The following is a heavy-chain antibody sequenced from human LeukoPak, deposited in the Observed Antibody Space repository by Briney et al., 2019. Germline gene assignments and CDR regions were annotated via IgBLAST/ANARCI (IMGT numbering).Heavy chain of an antibody. CDR3: STSSGSL. CDR2: IKQDGSEK. Sequence: PGGSLRLSCSASGFTLSTYWMSWVRQAPGKGLEWVANIKQDGSEKYYVDSVKGRFTISRDSAKNSLYLQMNSLRDEDTAVYYCSTSSGSLWGQGTLVTVSS. CDR1: GFTLSTYW. J-gene: IGHJ4*02. V-gene: IGHV3-7*01. D-gene: IGHD6-19*01.